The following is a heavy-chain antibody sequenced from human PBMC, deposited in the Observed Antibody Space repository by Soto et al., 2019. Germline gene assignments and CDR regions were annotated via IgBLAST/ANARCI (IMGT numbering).Heavy chain of an antibody. D-gene: IGHD2-2*01. V-gene: IGHV3-33*01. J-gene: IGHJ4*02. CDR3: ASSSSTSPYYFDY. CDR1: GFTFSSYG. Sequence: QVQLVESGGGVVQPGRSLRLSCAASGFTFSSYGMHWLRQAPGKGLEWVAVIWYDGSNRYYADSVKGRFTISRDNSKNTLYLQMNSLRAEDTAVYYCASSSSTSPYYFDYWGQGTLVTVSS. CDR2: IWYDGSNR.